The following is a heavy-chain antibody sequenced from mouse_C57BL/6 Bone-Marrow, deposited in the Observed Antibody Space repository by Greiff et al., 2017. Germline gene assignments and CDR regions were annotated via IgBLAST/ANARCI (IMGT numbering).Heavy chain of an antibody. CDR3: ARFAMDD. CDR1: GYTFTSYG. Sequence: QVQLQQSGAELARPGASVKLSCKASGYTFTSYGISWVKQRTGQGLEWIGAIYPGSGDTYYNEKFKGKATLTADKSSSTAYMELRSLTSEDSAVYFCARFAMDDWGRGTGATVTA. J-gene: IGHJ4*01. V-gene: IGHV1-81*01. CDR2: IYPGSGDT.